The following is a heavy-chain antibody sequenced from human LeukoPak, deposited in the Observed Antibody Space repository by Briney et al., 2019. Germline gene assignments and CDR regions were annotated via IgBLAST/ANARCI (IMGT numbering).Heavy chain of an antibody. Sequence: PSETLSLTCIVSGGSISSSSYYWGWIRQPPGKGLEWIGSIFYSGSTYYNPSLKSRVTISVDTSKNQFSLKLSSVTAADTAVYYCARLSTVTTSFDYWGQGTLVTVSS. CDR2: IFYSGST. J-gene: IGHJ4*02. CDR1: GGSISSSSYY. CDR3: ARLSTVTTSFDY. V-gene: IGHV4-39*07. D-gene: IGHD4-17*01.